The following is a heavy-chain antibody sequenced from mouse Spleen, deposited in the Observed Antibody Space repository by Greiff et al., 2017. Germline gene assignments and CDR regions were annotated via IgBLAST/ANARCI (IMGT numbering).Heavy chain of an antibody. D-gene: IGHD2-9*01. CDR3: TTYYGYVDY. CDR2: IYPSDSYT. Sequence: QVQLQQPGAELVRPGASVKLSCKASGYTFTSYWINWVKQRPGQGLEWIGNIYPSDSYTNYNQKFKDKATLTVDKSSSTAYMQLSSPTSEDSAVYYCTTYYGYVDYWGQGTSVTVSS. CDR1: GYTFTSYW. V-gene: IGHV1-69*02. J-gene: IGHJ4*01.